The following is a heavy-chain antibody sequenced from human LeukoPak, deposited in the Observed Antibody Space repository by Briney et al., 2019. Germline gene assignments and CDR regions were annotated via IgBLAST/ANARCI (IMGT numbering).Heavy chain of an antibody. V-gene: IGHV4-39*01. J-gene: IGHJ6*03. CDR2: IYYSGST. CDR3: ARRGEFCSGGSCYVLRYYYYMDV. CDR1: GGSISSSSYY. Sequence: PSETLSLTCTVSGGSISSSSYYWGWIRQPPGKGLEWNGSIYYSGSTYYNPSLKSRVTISVDTSKNQFSLKLSSVTAADTAVYYCARRGEFCSGGSCYVLRYYYYMDVWGKGTTVTVSS. D-gene: IGHD2-15*01.